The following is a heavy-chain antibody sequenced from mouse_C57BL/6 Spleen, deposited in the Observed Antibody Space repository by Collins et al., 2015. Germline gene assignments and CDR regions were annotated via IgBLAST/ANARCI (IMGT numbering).Heavy chain of an antibody. V-gene: IGHV1S81*02. J-gene: IGHJ3*01. CDR3: TRGDGYYVVAY. D-gene: IGHD2-3*01. CDR2: INPSNGGT. CDR1: GYTFTSYY. Sequence: QVQLQQSGAELVKPGASVKLSCKASGYTFTSYYMYWVKQRPGQGLEWIGEINPSNGGTNFNEKFKSKATLTVDKSSSTAYMQLSSLTSEDSAVYYCTRGDGYYVVAYWGQGTLVTVSA.